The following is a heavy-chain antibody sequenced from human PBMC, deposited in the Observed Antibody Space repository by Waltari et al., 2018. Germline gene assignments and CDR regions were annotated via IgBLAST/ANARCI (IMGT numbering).Heavy chain of an antibody. CDR1: GFTFSSYS. V-gene: IGHV3-48*01. CDR2: ISSSSSTI. D-gene: IGHD3-16*01. Sequence: EVQLVESGGGLVQPGGSLRLSCAASGFTFSSYSMNWVRQAQGKGLEWVSYISSSSSTIYYADSVKGRFTISRDNAKNSLYLQMNSLRAEDTAVYYCARDRAHWLIPYGMDVWGQGTTVTVSS. CDR3: ARDRAHWLIPYGMDV. J-gene: IGHJ6*02.